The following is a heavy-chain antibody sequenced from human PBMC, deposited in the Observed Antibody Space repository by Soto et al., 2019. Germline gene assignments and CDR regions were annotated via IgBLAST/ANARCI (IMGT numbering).Heavy chain of an antibody. CDR1: GYTFTDYF. D-gene: IGHD1-1*01. CDR2: INPKSRGT. Sequence: QVQLVQSGAEVKKPGASVKVSCKASGYTFTDYFIHWVRQAPGQGFEWMGWINPKSRGTNYAQKFQGRVTMTRDTSNSTAYMELRGLTSDDTAVYYCARVTLKAGTWFDPWGQGTHVTVSS. J-gene: IGHJ5*02. CDR3: ARVTLKAGTWFDP. V-gene: IGHV1-2*02.